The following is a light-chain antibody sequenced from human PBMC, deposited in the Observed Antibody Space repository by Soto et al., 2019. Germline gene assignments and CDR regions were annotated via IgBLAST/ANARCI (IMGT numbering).Light chain of an antibody. CDR3: QQANSFPPT. CDR2: DAP. Sequence: DIQMTQSPSTLSASVGDRVTITCRASQPITAWLAWYQQKPGKAPNLLIYDAPDLQSGVPSRFSGSGSGTEFTLTITGLQPDDFATYYCQQANSFPPTFGPGTKVDIK. V-gene: IGKV1-5*01. J-gene: IGKJ3*01. CDR1: QPITAW.